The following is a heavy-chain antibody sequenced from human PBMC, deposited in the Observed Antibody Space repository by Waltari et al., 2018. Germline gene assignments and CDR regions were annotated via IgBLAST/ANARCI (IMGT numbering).Heavy chain of an antibody. D-gene: IGHD3-10*01. Sequence: EVQLVESGGGLVKPGGSLRLSCAASGFTFSSYSMNWVRQAPGKGWGWVSSISSSSSYIYYADSVKGRFTISRDNAKNSLYLQMNSLRAEDTAVYYCARVSTMAHDYWGQGTLVTVSS. V-gene: IGHV3-21*01. J-gene: IGHJ4*02. CDR1: GFTFSSYS. CDR2: ISSSSSYI. CDR3: ARVSTMAHDY.